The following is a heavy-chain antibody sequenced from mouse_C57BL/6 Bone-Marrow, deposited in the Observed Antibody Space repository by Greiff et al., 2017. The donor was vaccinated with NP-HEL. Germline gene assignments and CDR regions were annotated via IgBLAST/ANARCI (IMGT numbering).Heavy chain of an antibody. J-gene: IGHJ3*01. CDR2: ISHGGGST. CDR1: GFTFSDYY. V-gene: IGHV5-12*01. D-gene: IGHD4-1*01. Sequence: EVQGVESGGGLVQPGGSLKLSCAASGFTFSDYYMYWVRQTPEKRLEWVAYISHGGGSTYYPDTVKGRFTISRDNAKNTLYLQMSRLKSEDTAMYYCARPRTGAWFAYWGQGTLVTVSA. CDR3: ARPRTGAWFAY.